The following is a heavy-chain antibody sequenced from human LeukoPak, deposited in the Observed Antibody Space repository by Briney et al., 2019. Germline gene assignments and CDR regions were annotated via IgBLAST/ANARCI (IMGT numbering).Heavy chain of an antibody. CDR2: ISSSSSTI. CDR1: GFTFSSYS. D-gene: IGHD2-8*01. CDR3: ARVTDGIVLMAYRTLDY. Sequence: GGSLRLSCAASGFTFSSYSMNWVRQAPGKGLEWVSYISSSSSTIYYADSVKGRFTISRDNAKNSPYLQMNSLRAEDTAVYYCARVTDGIVLMAYRTLDYWGQGTLVTVSS. J-gene: IGHJ4*02. V-gene: IGHV3-48*01.